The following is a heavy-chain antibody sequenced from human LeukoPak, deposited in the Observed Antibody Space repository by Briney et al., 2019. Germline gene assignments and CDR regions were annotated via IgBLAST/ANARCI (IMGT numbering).Heavy chain of an antibody. CDR1: GGSVNSGGYY. Sequence: SETLSLTCTISGGSVNSGGYYWSWIRQSPGKGLEWFGYIYHSGSTNYNPSLKSRVTISVDRFKNHFSLKLKSVTAADTAVYYCARGFWSGYYNSNWFDPWGQGTLVTVSS. CDR3: ARGFWSGYYNSNWFDP. V-gene: IGHV4-30-2*06. CDR2: IYHSGST. D-gene: IGHD3-3*01. J-gene: IGHJ5*02.